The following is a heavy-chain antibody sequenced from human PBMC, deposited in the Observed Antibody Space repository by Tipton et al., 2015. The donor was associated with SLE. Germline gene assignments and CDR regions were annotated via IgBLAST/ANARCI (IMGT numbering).Heavy chain of an antibody. CDR3: AKEGGSESHDGFDI. D-gene: IGHD3-10*01. V-gene: IGHV4-4*08. CDR2: IHSGGST. J-gene: IGHJ3*02. Sequence: TLSLTCSVSGGSMSGYYLSWIRQSPGKGLEWIGYIHSGGSTNYNPSLNSRVTISSDTSRNQFSLTLTSVTAADTAVYYCAKEGGSESHDGFDIWGQGTMVTVSS. CDR1: GGSMSGYY.